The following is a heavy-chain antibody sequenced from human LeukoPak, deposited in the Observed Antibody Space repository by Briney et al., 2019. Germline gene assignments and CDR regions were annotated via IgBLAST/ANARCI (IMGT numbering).Heavy chain of an antibody. V-gene: IGHV4-38-2*02. CDR1: GYSISSGYY. CDR2: IYHSGST. D-gene: IGHD3-9*01. J-gene: IGHJ3*02. Sequence: PSETLSLTCTVSGYSISSGYYWGWIRQSPGKGLEWIGSIYHSGSTYYNPSLKSRVTISVDTSKNQFSLKLSSVTAADTAVYYCARRKVRYFDWLPFPNEDDAFDIWGQGTMVTVSS. CDR3: ARRKVRYFDWLPFPNEDDAFDI.